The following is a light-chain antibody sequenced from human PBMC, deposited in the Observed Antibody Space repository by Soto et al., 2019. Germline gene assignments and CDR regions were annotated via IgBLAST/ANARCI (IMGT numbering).Light chain of an antibody. V-gene: IGLV2-14*01. CDR2: EVS. Sequence: QSALTQPASVSGSPGQSITVSCTGTSSDIGASNYVSWNQQHPGKAPKRIISEVSNRPSGVSNRFSGSKSGSTASLTISGLQAEDEADYYCTSYTSSTTWVVGGGTKLTVL. J-gene: IGLJ3*02. CDR3: TSYTSSTTWV. CDR1: SSDIGASNY.